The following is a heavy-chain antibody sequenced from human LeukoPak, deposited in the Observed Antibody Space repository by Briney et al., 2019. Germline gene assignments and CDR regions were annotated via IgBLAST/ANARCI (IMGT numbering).Heavy chain of an antibody. D-gene: IGHD2-15*01. V-gene: IGHV3-48*03. CDR3: ARDNCSAGCYGEDLDY. CDR1: GFTFSSYE. J-gene: IGHJ4*02. Sequence: PGGSLRLSCVASGFTFSSYEMNWVRQAPGKGLEWVSSISGSGSNIYYADSVKGRFTVSRDNAKNSLYLEMNRLRAEDTAVYYCARDNCSAGCYGEDLDYWGQGSLVTVSS. CDR2: ISGSGSNI.